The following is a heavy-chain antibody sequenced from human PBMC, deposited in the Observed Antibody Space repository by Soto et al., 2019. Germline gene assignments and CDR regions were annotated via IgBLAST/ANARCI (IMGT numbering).Heavy chain of an antibody. Sequence: EVQLLESGGGLVQPGGSLRLSCAASGFTFSSYAMSWVRQAPGKGLEWVSAISGSGDSTYYADSVKGRFTISRDNSKNTLYLLMNSRRAEDTAVYYCAKGVLGYCTSTSCHAYWFDPWGQGTLVTVSS. D-gene: IGHD2-2*01. V-gene: IGHV3-23*01. CDR3: AKGVLGYCTSTSCHAYWFDP. CDR2: ISGSGDST. CDR1: GFTFSSYA. J-gene: IGHJ5*02.